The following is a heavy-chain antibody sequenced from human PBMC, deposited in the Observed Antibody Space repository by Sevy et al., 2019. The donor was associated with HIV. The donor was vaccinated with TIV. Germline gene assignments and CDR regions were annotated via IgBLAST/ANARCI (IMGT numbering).Heavy chain of an antibody. Sequence: GGSLRLSCAASGFTFSSYWMSWVRRAPGKGLEWVANLKQDGSEKYYVDSVKGRFTISRDNAKNSLYLQMNSLRAEDTAVYYSARVEMATNWYFDLWGRGTLVTVSS. CDR2: LKQDGSEK. J-gene: IGHJ2*01. V-gene: IGHV3-7*03. CDR1: GFTFSSYW. CDR3: ARVEMATNWYFDL.